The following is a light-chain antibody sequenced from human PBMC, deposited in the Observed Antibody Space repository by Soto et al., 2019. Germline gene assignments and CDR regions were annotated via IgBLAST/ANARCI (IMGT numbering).Light chain of an antibody. Sequence: EIVLTQSPGTLSLSPGERATLSWSASQSVSSTYLAWYQQKPGQAPRLLIYGASSRATGIPDRFSGSGSGTDFTLTISRLEPEDFAVYYCQQYGSSPPTFGQGTKVDIK. CDR2: GAS. CDR1: QSVSSTY. V-gene: IGKV3-20*01. CDR3: QQYGSSPPT. J-gene: IGKJ1*01.